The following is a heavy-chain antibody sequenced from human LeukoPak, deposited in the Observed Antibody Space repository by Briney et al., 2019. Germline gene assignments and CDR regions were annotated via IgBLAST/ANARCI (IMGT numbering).Heavy chain of an antibody. CDR3: ARDTIVGSS. D-gene: IGHD1-26*01. CDR2: ISYDGSNK. CDR1: GFTFSSYA. V-gene: IGHV3-30-3*01. J-gene: IGHJ3*01. Sequence: GGSLRLSCAASGFTFSSYAMHWVRQAPGKGLEWVAVISYDGSNKYYADSVKGRFTISRDNSKNTLYLQMNSLRAEDTAVYYCARDTIVGSSWGQGTMVTVSS.